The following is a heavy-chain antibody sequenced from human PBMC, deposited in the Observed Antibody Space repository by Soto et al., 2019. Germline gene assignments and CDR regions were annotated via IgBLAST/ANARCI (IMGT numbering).Heavy chain of an antibody. CDR1: GFTFSSYS. V-gene: IGHV3-48*02. D-gene: IGHD1-26*01. CDR2: ISSSSSTI. CDR3: ARGGDGLSGSYYFHYYYYGMDV. J-gene: IGHJ6*02. Sequence: PGWSLRLSCAASGFTFSSYSMNWVRQAPGKGLEWVSYISSSSSTIYYADSVKGRFTISRDNAKNSLYLQMNSLRDEDTAVYYCARGGDGLSGSYYFHYYYYGMDVWGQGTTVTVSS.